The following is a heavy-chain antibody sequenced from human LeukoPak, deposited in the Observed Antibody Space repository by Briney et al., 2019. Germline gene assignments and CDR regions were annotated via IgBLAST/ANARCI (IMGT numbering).Heavy chain of an antibody. J-gene: IGHJ4*02. CDR1: GGTFSSYA. CDR2: IIPILGIA. V-gene: IGHV1-69*04. D-gene: IGHD3-10*01. Sequence: SVKVSCKASGGTFSSYAISWVRQAPGQGLEWMGRIIPILGIANYAQKFQGRVTITADKSTSTAYMELSSLRSEDTAVYYCARDSHSSGSRVYFDYWGQGTVVTVSS. CDR3: ARDSHSSGSRVYFDY.